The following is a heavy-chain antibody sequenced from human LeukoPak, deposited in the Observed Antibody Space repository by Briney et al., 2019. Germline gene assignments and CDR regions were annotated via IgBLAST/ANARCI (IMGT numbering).Heavy chain of an antibody. CDR2: ISYDGSNK. J-gene: IGHJ4*01. CDR3: AKDPAVPAACLGNGRTNGVCSVDY. CDR1: GFTFSSYG. V-gene: IGHV3-30*18. D-gene: IGHD2-8*01. Sequence: QAGGSLRLSCAASGFTFSSYGMHWVRQAPGKGLEWVAVISYDGSNKYYADSVKGRFTISRDNSKNTLYLQMNSLRAEDTAVYYCAKDPAVPAACLGNGRTNGVCSVDYWGQGTLVTVSS.